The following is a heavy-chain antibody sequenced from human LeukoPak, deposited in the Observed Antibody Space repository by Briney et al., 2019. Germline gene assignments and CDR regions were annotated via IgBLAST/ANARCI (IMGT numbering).Heavy chain of an antibody. D-gene: IGHD1-14*01. CDR3: ARVSGFSTIPEAEDV. V-gene: IGHV4-4*07. CDR2: IYTSGST. J-gene: IGHJ6*04. CDR1: GGSISSYY. Sequence: SETLSLTCTVAGGSISSYYWSWIRQPAGKGLEWIGRIYTSGSTNYNPSLKSRVTLSVATSKTQFSLKLSSVTAADTAVYYCARVSGFSTIPEAEDVWGKGTTVTVSS.